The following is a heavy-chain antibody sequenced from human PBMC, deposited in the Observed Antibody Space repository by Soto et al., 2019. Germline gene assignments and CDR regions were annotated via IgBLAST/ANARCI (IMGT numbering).Heavy chain of an antibody. CDR3: ARQSPPIAAAGKAFDY. CDR2: IYYSGST. V-gene: IGHV4-39*01. J-gene: IGHJ4*02. D-gene: IGHD6-13*01. CDR1: GGSISSSSYY. Sequence: QLQLRESGPGLVKPSETLSLTCTVSGGSISSSSYYWGWIRQPPGKGLEWIGSIYYSGSTYYNPSLKSRVTISVDTSKNQFSLKLSSVTAADTAVYYCARQSPPIAAAGKAFDYWGQGTLVTVSS.